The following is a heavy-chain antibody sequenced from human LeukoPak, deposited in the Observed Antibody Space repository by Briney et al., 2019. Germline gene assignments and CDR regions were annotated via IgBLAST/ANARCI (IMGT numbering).Heavy chain of an antibody. CDR1: GFTFSSYW. V-gene: IGHV3-7*05. CDR2: IKEDGTEK. D-gene: IGHD6-13*01. Sequence: PGGSLRLSCAASGFTFSSYWMSWVRQAPGKGLEWVANIKEDGTEKYYVDSVKSRFTISRDNAKNSLYLQMNSLRAEDTAVYYCARIAAGLDYWGQGTLVTVSS. J-gene: IGHJ4*02. CDR3: ARIAAGLDY.